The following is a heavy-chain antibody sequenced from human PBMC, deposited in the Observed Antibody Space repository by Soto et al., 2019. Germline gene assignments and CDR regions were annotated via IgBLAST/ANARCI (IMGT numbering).Heavy chain of an antibody. J-gene: IGHJ6*02. D-gene: IGHD6-13*01. V-gene: IGHV3-43*01. CDR3: AKDISSGAAADLYYYYGMDV. CDR1: GFTFDDYT. CDR2: ISWDGGST. Sequence: PGGSLRLSCAASGFTFDDYTMHWVRQAPGKGLEWVSLISWDGGSTYYADSVKGRFTISRDNSKNSLYLQMSSLRTEDTALYYCAKDISSGAAADLYYYYGMDVWGQGTTVTVSS.